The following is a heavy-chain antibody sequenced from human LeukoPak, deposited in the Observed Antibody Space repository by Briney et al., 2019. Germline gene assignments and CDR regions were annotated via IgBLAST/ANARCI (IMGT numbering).Heavy chain of an antibody. CDR3: PRVVLKYQRWYFDL. J-gene: IGHJ2*01. CDR2: IIHSVST. D-gene: IGHD2-2*01. Sequence: SETMSLTCAVYGGSFGGYYWSWIRHPPGKWLEWVGEIIHSVSTNYNPSPKTRATISVNTSKKQFTLKLRSVTATDRAGSYFPRVVLKYQRWYFDLWGGGTVVTVSA. CDR1: GGSFGGYY. V-gene: IGHV4-34*12.